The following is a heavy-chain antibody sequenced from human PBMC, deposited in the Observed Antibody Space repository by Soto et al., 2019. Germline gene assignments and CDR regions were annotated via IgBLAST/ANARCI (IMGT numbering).Heavy chain of an antibody. V-gene: IGHV1-46*01. CDR3: ATNPEPPDVFDI. J-gene: IGHJ3*02. CDR1: GYTFTTYY. CDR2: INPNSDYT. Sequence: ASVKVSCKASGYTFTTYYMHWVRQAPGQGLEWMGIINPNSDYTSYAQKFQGRVTMTRDTSTSTVYMELSSLRSEDTAVYYCATNPEPPDVFDIWGQGTMVTVS. D-gene: IGHD1-1*01.